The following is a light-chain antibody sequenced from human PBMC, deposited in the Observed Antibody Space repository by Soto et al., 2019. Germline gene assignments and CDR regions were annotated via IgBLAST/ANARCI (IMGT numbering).Light chain of an antibody. CDR1: QSISGTF. Sequence: EIVLTQSPDTLSLPPGERATLSCRAGQSISGTFLNWYQQKPGQAPRLLIYGASNRATGTPDRFSGSGSGTDFTLTISRLEPEDFAVYYCQQYGSSGTFGQGTKVDIK. V-gene: IGKV3-20*01. CDR2: GAS. CDR3: QQYGSSGT. J-gene: IGKJ1*01.